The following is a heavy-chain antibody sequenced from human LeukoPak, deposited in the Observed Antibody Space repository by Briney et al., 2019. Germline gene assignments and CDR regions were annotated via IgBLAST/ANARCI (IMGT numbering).Heavy chain of an antibody. CDR1: GGSINDYF. CDR2: ISTSGNT. J-gene: IGHJ4*02. CDR3: ARAMSTFGGVRNYFDS. V-gene: IGHV4-4*07. D-gene: IGHD3-16*01. Sequence: SETLSLTCTVSGGSINDYFWSWIRQPAGRGLEWIGRISTSGNTNYNPALRSRVTMSIDTSTIQFSLKLSSVTAADTAVYYCARAMSTFGGVRNYFDSWGQGTLVTVSS.